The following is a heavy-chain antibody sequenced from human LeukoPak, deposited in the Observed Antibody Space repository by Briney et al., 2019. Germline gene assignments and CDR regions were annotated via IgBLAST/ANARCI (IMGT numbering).Heavy chain of an antibody. CDR3: ARGEPIADWFDP. J-gene: IGHJ5*02. Sequence: ASVKVSCKASGGTFSSYAISWVRQAPGQGLEWMGRIIPILGIANYAQKFQGRVTITADKSTSTAYMELSSLRSEDTAVYYCARGEPIADWFDPWGQGTLVTVSS. CDR2: IIPILGIA. V-gene: IGHV1-69*04. D-gene: IGHD1-14*01. CDR1: GGTFSSYA.